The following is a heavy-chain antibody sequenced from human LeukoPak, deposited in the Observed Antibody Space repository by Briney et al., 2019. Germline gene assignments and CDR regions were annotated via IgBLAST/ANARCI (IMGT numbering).Heavy chain of an antibody. Sequence: GGSLRLSCAASGFTFSSYEMNWVRQAPGKGLEWVSSISSSGSTIYYADSVKGRFTISRDNAKNSLYLQMNSLRAEDTAVYYCARDNGNYYGSGSFLYYGMDVWGQGTTVTVSS. D-gene: IGHD3-10*01. CDR3: ARDNGNYYGSGSFLYYGMDV. J-gene: IGHJ6*02. V-gene: IGHV3-48*03. CDR1: GFTFSSYE. CDR2: ISSSGSTI.